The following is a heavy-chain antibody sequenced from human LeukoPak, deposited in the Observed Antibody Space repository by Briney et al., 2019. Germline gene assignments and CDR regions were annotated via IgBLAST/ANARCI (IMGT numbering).Heavy chain of an antibody. D-gene: IGHD3-22*01. J-gene: IGHJ4*02. CDR2: LSTSSSYI. Sequence: GGSLRLSCAASGFSFSSYNLNWVRQAPGKGLEWVSSLSTSSSYIYYADSVKGRFTISRDNAKNSLYLQMNSLRAEDTAVYYCARDLYRIVVVPHYFDYWGQGTLVTVSS. CDR3: ARDLYRIVVVPHYFDY. CDR1: GFSFSSYN. V-gene: IGHV3-21*01.